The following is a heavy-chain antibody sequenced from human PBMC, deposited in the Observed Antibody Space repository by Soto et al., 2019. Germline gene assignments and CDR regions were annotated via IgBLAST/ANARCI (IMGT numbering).Heavy chain of an antibody. CDR1: GYTFTSYD. J-gene: IGHJ6*03. CDR2: MNPNSGNT. Sequence: GASVKVSCKASGYTFTSYDINWVRQATGQGLEWMGWMNPNSGNTGYAQKFQGRVTMTRNTSISTAYMELSSLRSEDTAVYYCARSHYYYYYMDVWGKGTTVTVSS. CDR3: ARSHYYYYYMDV. V-gene: IGHV1-8*01.